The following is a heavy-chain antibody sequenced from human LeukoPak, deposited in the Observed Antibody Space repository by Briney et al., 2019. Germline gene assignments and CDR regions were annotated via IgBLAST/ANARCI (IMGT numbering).Heavy chain of an antibody. CDR1: GGSFSGW. CDR3: ARHNGWAFDI. V-gene: IGHV4-34*01. Sequence: SETLSLTCAVYGGSFSGWWSWIRQPPGKGLEWIGEIHHSGGTKYNPSLRRLDTISVDTAKRQISLKMTSVTAADTAIYYCARHNGWAFDIWGQGTVVTVSS. D-gene: IGHD2-15*01. J-gene: IGHJ3*02. CDR2: IHHSGGT.